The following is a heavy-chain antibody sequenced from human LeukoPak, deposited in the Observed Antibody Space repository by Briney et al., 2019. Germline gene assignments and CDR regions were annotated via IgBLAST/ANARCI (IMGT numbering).Heavy chain of an antibody. D-gene: IGHD3-10*01. V-gene: IGHV3-23*01. CDR1: GFTFSSYA. CDR3: AKTLTASGAKGYFDY. CDR2: ISGSGGST. J-gene: IGHJ4*02. Sequence: GSLRLSCAASGFTFSSYAMSWVRQAPGKGLEWVSAISGSGGSTYYADSVKGRFTISRDNSKNTLYLQMNSLRAEDTAVYYCAKTLTASGAKGYFDYWGQGTLVTVSS.